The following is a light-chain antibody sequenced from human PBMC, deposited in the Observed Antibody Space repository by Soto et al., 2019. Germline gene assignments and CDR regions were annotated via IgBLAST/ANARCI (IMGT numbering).Light chain of an antibody. CDR3: KQRYNRPWT. Sequence: EIVLTQSPATLSLSPGERATLSCRASQSVRNYLAWYQQKPGQAPRLLIYDASNGATGLPARFSGSGSGTDVTLTISSREPEDFAVYDWKQRYNRPWTFGQGTKVEIK. CDR1: QSVRNY. V-gene: IGKV3-11*01. CDR2: DAS. J-gene: IGKJ1*01.